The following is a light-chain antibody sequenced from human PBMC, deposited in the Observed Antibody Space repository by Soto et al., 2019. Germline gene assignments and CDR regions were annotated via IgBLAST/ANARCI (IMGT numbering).Light chain of an antibody. J-gene: IGKJ2*01. V-gene: IGKV3-20*01. Sequence: EIVLTQSPGTLSLSPGERATLSCRASQRVSSSYLAWYQQTPGQAPRLLIYGASSRATGIPDRFSGSGSGTDFTLTIIRLKTEDFAVYYCQQYGSSPSTFGQGTKLEIK. CDR3: QQYGSSPST. CDR1: QRVSSSY. CDR2: GAS.